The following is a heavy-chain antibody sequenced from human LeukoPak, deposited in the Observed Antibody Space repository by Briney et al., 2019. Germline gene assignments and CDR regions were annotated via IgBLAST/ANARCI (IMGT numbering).Heavy chain of an antibody. CDR1: GFTFSSYW. Sequence: GGSLRLSCAASGFTFSSYWMHWVREATGKGLVWVSRIKSDGSSTSYADSVKGRFTISRDNAKNTLYLQMNSLRAEDTAVYYCARGGTGTDHYYYGMDVWGQGTTVTVSS. D-gene: IGHD1-7*01. J-gene: IGHJ6*02. V-gene: IGHV3-74*01. CDR2: IKSDGSST. CDR3: ARGGTGTDHYYYGMDV.